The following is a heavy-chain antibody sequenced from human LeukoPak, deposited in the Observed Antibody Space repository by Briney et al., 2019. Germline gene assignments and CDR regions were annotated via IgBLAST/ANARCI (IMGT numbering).Heavy chain of an antibody. Sequence: GGSLRLSCAASGFTFNSYSMNWVRQAPGKGLEWVSSISSGSTYIYYADSVRGRFTTSRDNAKNSLYLQMNSLRAEDTAVYYCARGAPRIAAEINWFDPWGQGTLVTVSS. CDR1: GFTFNSYS. D-gene: IGHD6-13*01. CDR2: ISSGSTYI. V-gene: IGHV3-21*01. CDR3: ARGAPRIAAEINWFDP. J-gene: IGHJ5*02.